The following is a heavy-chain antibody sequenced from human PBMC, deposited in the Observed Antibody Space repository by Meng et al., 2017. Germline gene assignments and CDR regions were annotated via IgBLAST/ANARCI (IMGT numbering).Heavy chain of an antibody. J-gene: IGHJ4*02. Sequence: QVQLQEPGPGLVQPSEPLSPTCPVSGGSISSYYWSWIRQPPGKGLEWIGYIYYSGSTNYNPSLKSRVTISVDTSKNQFSLKLSSVTAADTAVYYCARGYDFWSGQYYFDYWGQGTLVTVSS. CDR3: ARGYDFWSGQYYFDY. CDR1: GGSISSYY. D-gene: IGHD3-3*01. CDR2: IYYSGST. V-gene: IGHV4-59*01.